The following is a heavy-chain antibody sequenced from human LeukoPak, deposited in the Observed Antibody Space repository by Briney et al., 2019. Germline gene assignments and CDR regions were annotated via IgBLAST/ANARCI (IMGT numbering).Heavy chain of an antibody. CDR2: IYSGGGT. CDR3: AGGPGIQLWLSY. Sequence: GGSLRLSCAASGFTVSSNYMSWVRQAPGKGLEWVSVIYSGGGTYYADSVKGRFTISRDNSKNTLCLQMNSLRAEDTAVYYCAGGPGIQLWLSYWGQGTLVTVSS. D-gene: IGHD5-18*01. J-gene: IGHJ4*02. V-gene: IGHV3-53*01. CDR1: GFTVSSNY.